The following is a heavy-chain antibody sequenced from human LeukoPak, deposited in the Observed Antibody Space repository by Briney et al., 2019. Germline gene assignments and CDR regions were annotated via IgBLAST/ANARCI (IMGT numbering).Heavy chain of an antibody. J-gene: IGHJ4*02. Sequence: SETLSLTCAVYGGSFSGYYWSWIRQPPGKGLEWIGEINHSGSTNYNPSLKSRVTISVDTSKNQFSLKLSSVTAADTAVYYCARGPYYYDSSGYDWGQGTLVTVSS. CDR3: ARGPYYYDSSGYD. CDR1: GGSFSGYY. D-gene: IGHD3-22*01. V-gene: IGHV4-34*01. CDR2: INHSGST.